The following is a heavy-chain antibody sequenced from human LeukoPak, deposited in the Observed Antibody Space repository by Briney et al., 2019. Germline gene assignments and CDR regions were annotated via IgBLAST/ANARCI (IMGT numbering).Heavy chain of an antibody. CDR3: ARQRVVRGVMGGHWFDP. Sequence: GGALQISSKGAGYSFTSYWIGWVRPMPGKGREWMGIIYPGDSDTRYSPSFQGQVTISADKSTSTAYLQWSSLKASDTAMYYCARQRVVRGVMGGHWFDPWGQGTLVTVSS. CDR1: GYSFTSYW. V-gene: IGHV5-51*01. D-gene: IGHD3-10*01. CDR2: IYPGDSDT. J-gene: IGHJ5*02.